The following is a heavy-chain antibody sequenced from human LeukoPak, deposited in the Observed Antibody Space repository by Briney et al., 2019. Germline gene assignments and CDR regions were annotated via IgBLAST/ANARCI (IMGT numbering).Heavy chain of an antibody. J-gene: IGHJ5*02. CDR3: ARAVVDTAIPGWFDP. CDR2: ISAYNGNT. Sequence: GASVKVSCKASGYTFTSYGISWVRQAPGQGLEWMGWISAYNGNTNYAQKLQGRVTMTTDTSTSTAYMELRSLRSDDTAVYYCARAVVDTAIPGWFDPWGQGTLVTVSS. V-gene: IGHV1-18*01. CDR1: GYTFTSYG. D-gene: IGHD5-18*01.